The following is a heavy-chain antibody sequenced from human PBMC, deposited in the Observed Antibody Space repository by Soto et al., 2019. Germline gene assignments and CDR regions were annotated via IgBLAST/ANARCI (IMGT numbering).Heavy chain of an antibody. V-gene: IGHV1-69*01. Sequence: QVQLVQSGAEVKKPGSSVKVSCKASGGTFSSYAISWVRQALGQGLEWMGGIIPIFGTANYAQKFQGRITNTADESTSTAYMELSSLRSEDTAVYYCARGGGXVAGTTLDYWGQGTLVTVSS. CDR2: IIPIFGTA. J-gene: IGHJ4*02. D-gene: IGHD6-19*01. CDR1: GGTFSSYA. CDR3: ARGGGXVAGTTLDY.